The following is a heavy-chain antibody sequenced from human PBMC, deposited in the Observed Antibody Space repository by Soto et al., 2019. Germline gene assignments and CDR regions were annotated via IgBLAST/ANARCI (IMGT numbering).Heavy chain of an antibody. CDR1: GGSVSSNSYS. V-gene: IGHV4-39*01. J-gene: IGHJ4*02. CDR2: IYSTENT. CDR3: ARHAPGGPFDS. Sequence: PSETLSLTCTVSGGSVSSNSYSWGWIRQSPGKGLEWIGTIYSTENTYYHPSLLSRVTLSVDTSKNQFSLKLTSVTAADTAVYYCARHAPGGPFDSWSQGTLVTVSS.